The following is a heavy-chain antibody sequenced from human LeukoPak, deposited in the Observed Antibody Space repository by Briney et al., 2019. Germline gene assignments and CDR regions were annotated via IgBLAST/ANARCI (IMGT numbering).Heavy chain of an antibody. CDR2: IRQDGNEK. D-gene: IGHD6-13*01. CDR1: GFTSTSYW. CDR3: ARDGTAPGLYFDL. J-gene: IGHJ4*01. Sequence: GGSLRLSCAVSGFTSTSYWMNWVRQAPGKGLEWVASIRQDGNEKSYVDSVKGRFTISRDNTKNSLYLQMSSLRAEDTAVYYCARDGTAPGLYFDLWGQGTLVTVSS. V-gene: IGHV3-7*01.